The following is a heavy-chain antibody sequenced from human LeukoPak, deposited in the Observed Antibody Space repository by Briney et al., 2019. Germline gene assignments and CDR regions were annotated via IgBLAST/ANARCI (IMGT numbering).Heavy chain of an antibody. CDR2: INGDGSST. Sequence: PGGSLRLSCAASGFSFRDYWMHWVRQGPGKGLVWVSRINGDGSSTSYADFPKGRFTISRDNAKNTLYLQMNSLRVEDTAIYYCARGAHSSSSFEDYWGQGTLVTVAS. D-gene: IGHD6-6*01. CDR3: ARGAHSSSSFEDY. J-gene: IGHJ4*02. V-gene: IGHV3-74*01. CDR1: GFSFRDYW.